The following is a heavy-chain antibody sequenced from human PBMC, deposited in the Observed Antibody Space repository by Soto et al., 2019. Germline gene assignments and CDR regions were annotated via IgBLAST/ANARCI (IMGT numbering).Heavy chain of an antibody. CDR3: ARDSGYQTSYGMDV. Sequence: QVQLVESGGGLVKPGGSLRLSCAASGFIFSDYYMSWIRQAPGKGLEWVSYISSSSSYTNYADSVKGRFTISRDNAKNALYLQMNSLRAEDTAVYYCARDSGYQTSYGMDVWGQGTTVTVSS. D-gene: IGHD5-18*01. J-gene: IGHJ6*02. V-gene: IGHV3-11*06. CDR1: GFIFSDYY. CDR2: ISSSSSYT.